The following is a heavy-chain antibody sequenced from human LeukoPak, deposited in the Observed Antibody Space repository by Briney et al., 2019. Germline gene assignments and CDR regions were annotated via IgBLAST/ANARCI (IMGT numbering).Heavy chain of an antibody. D-gene: IGHD3-10*01. Sequence: GGSLRLSCEASGFTFSSYAMTWVRQAPGKGLEWVSGIRAGGGSTYYADSVKGRFTISRDNSKNTLYLQMNSLRAEDTAVYYCARARKSGGITMIRGVKDRGWFDPWGQGTLVTVSS. CDR2: IRAGGGST. CDR3: ARARKSGGITMIRGVKDRGWFDP. CDR1: GFTFSSYA. V-gene: IGHV3-23*01. J-gene: IGHJ5*02.